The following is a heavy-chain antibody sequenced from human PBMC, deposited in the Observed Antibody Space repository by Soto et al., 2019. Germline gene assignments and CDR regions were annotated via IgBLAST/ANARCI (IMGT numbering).Heavy chain of an antibody. J-gene: IGHJ4*02. CDR3: ARERYGIYCSGGSCYSTFVFDY. D-gene: IGHD2-15*01. Sequence: ASVKVSHKASGYTFTSYGISRKRQAPAQGLAWMGWISAYNRNTNYVQKLKGRVTMTRDTFTRKAFMELRSLRSDDTDVYYCARERYGIYCSGGSCYSTFVFDYWGQGTLVTVSS. CDR1: GYTFTSYG. CDR2: ISAYNRNT. V-gene: IGHV1-18*01.